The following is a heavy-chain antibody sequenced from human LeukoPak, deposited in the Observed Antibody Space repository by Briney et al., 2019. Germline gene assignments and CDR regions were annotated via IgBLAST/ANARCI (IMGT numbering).Heavy chain of an antibody. J-gene: IGHJ3*02. CDR3: ASGPANTNNDAFDI. D-gene: IGHD2-2*01. CDR2: MNPNSGNT. Sequence: GASVKVSCKASGYTFTSYDINWVRQATGQGLEWMGWMNPNSGNTGYAQKFQGRVTITRNTSISTAYMELSSLRSEDTAVYYCASGPANTNNDAFDIWGQGTMVTVSS. V-gene: IGHV1-8*03. CDR1: GYTFTSYD.